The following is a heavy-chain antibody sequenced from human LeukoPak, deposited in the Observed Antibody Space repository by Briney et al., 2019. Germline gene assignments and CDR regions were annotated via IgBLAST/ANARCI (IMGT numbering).Heavy chain of an antibody. CDR1: GFTFSSYA. V-gene: IGHV3-23*01. CDR3: AKQGSTVLTVNFDY. CDR2: ISGSGGST. Sequence: GGSLILSCAAYGFTFSSYARSWVRQAPGKGLEWDSVISGSGGSTYYADSVKGRFTIYRDNSKNTLYLLMSGLRAEDTGLCYCAKQGSTVLTVNFDYWGQGTLVTVSS. D-gene: IGHD4-23*01. J-gene: IGHJ4*02.